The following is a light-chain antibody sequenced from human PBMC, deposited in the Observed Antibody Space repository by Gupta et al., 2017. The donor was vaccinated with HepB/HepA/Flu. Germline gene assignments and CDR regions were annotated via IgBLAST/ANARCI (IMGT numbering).Light chain of an antibody. Sequence: QSVLTQPPSVSGAPGPSVTISCTGRSANIGAGYDVHWYQQLPGTAPNLLIYGNSNRPSGFPHRFSGSKSGTSASLAITGLQAEDEADYYCQFYDSSLSGSYVVGTGTKVTVL. V-gene: IGLV1-40*01. CDR2: GNS. J-gene: IGLJ1*01. CDR3: QFYDSSLSGSYV. CDR1: SANIGAGYD.